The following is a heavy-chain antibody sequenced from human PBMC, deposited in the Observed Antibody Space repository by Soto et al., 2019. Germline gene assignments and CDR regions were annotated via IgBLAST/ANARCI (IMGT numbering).Heavy chain of an antibody. Sequence: ASVKVSCKASGYTFTSYGISWVRQAPGQGLEWMGWISAYNGNTNYAQKLQGRVTMTTDTSTSTAYMELRSLRSDDTAVYYCARAGRYYDSSAHPFDYWGQGTLVTVSS. CDR1: GYTFTSYG. V-gene: IGHV1-18*01. CDR2: ISAYNGNT. J-gene: IGHJ4*02. D-gene: IGHD3-22*01. CDR3: ARAGRYYDSSAHPFDY.